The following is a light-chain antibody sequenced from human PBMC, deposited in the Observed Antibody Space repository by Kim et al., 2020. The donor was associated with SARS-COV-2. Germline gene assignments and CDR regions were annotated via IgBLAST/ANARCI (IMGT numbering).Light chain of an antibody. CDR3: QQSYSCPQT. CDR2: AAS. V-gene: IGKV1-8*01. Sequence: ASKGDRATITCRASHDISRYLFWYQQKPGKASKVLIYAASTLQSVVPSRFSGSGAETDFTLTTSCLQSEDFATYYCQQSYSCPQTFGQGTKVDIK. J-gene: IGKJ1*01. CDR1: HDISRY.